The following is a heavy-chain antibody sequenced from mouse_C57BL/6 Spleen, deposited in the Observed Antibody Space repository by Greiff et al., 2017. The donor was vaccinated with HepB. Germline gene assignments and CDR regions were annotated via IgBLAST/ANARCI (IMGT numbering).Heavy chain of an antibody. D-gene: IGHD3-2*02. CDR2: ISYDGSN. Sequence: VQLQQSGPGLVKPSQSLSLTCSVTGYSITSGYYWNWIRQFPGNKLEWMGYISYDGSNNYNPSLKNRISITRDTSKNQFFLKLNSVTTEDTATYYCAREDSSGHFDYWGQGTTLTVSS. CDR3: AREDSSGHFDY. J-gene: IGHJ2*01. V-gene: IGHV3-6*01. CDR1: GYSITSGYY.